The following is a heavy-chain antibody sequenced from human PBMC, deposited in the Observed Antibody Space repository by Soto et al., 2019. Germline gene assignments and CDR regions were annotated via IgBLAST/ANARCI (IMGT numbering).Heavy chain of an antibody. Sequence: QVQLVESGGGVVQPGRSLRLSCAASGFTFSSYGMHWVRQAPGKGLEWVAVIWYDGSNKYYADSVKGRFTISRDNSKTTLYLQMNSLRAEDTAVYYCARDISPGTTGGIDYWGQGTLVTVSS. CDR1: GFTFSSYG. D-gene: IGHD1-7*01. J-gene: IGHJ4*02. V-gene: IGHV3-33*01. CDR2: IWYDGSNK. CDR3: ARDISPGTTGGIDY.